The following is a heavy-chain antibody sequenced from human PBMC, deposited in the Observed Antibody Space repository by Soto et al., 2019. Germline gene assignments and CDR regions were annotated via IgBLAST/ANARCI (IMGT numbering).Heavy chain of an antibody. CDR1: GFMFSNYP. CDR3: KRDVVASSPPGADY. J-gene: IGHJ4*02. V-gene: IGHV3-23*01. Sequence: EVQLLASGGDLVRPGGSLRLSCAGYGFMFSNYPMSWVRQAPGKGPEWVAAIKAAGGDTYYADSVKGRFTISRDNFNDMLYLQMNSLTVEDTAMYYCKRDVVASSPPGADYWGQGTLVTVSS. D-gene: IGHD5-12*01. CDR2: IKAAGGDT.